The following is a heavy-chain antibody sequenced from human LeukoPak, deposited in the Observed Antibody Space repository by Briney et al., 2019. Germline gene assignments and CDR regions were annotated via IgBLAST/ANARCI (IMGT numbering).Heavy chain of an antibody. CDR3: ATDPLSNNYDY. J-gene: IGHJ4*02. Sequence: ASVKVSCKVSGYTFTDYYMHWVQQAPGKGIEWMGLVDPEDGETIYAEKFQGRVTITADTSTDTAYMELSSLRSEDTAVYYCATDPLSNNYDYWGQGTLVTVSS. V-gene: IGHV1-69-2*01. CDR2: VDPEDGET. D-gene: IGHD4-11*01. CDR1: GYTFTDYY.